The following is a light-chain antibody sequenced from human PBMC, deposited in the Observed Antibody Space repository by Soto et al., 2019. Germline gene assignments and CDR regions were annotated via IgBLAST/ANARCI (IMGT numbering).Light chain of an antibody. Sequence: DIQMTQSPSSLSASVGDRVTITCRASQSINNCLNWYQQRPGEAPKLLNYAASNLQSGVPSRFSGSGSGTHFTLTITSLQPEDFASYYCQQGFNTPHTFGPGTRVDIK. CDR3: QQGFNTPHT. CDR2: AAS. J-gene: IGKJ3*01. CDR1: QSINNC. V-gene: IGKV1-39*01.